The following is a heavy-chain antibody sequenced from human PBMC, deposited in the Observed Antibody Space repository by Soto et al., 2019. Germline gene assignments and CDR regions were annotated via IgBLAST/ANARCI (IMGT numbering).Heavy chain of an antibody. D-gene: IGHD5-18*01. CDR1: GGTFSSYA. J-gene: IGHJ6*02. CDR3: ARDLERKRGYSYGYYYYYGMDV. Sequence: SVKVSCKASGGTFSSYAISWVRQAPGQGIEWMGGIIPIFGTANYAQKFQGRVTITADESTSTAYMELSSLRSEDTAVYYCARDLERKRGYSYGYYYYYGMDVWG. CDR2: IIPIFGTA. V-gene: IGHV1-69*13.